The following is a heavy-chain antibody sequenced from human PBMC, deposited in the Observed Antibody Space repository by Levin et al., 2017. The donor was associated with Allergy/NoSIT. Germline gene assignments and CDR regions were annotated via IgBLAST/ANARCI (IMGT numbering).Heavy chain of an antibody. CDR2: INAGNGDT. V-gene: IGHV1-3*01. CDR3: ARSVIPAGLVVGWFDS. J-gene: IGHJ5*01. D-gene: IGHD2-21*01. CDR1: GYNFYSYA. Sequence: ASVKVSCKTSGYNFYSYALHWVRQAPGQRPEWMGWINAGNGDTRYLQRFQGRVTITRDTFAETVFLDLTSLTSEDTAVYYCARSVIPAGLVVGWFDSWGQGTLVTVSS.